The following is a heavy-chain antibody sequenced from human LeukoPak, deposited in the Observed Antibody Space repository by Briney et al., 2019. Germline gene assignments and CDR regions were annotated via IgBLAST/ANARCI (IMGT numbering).Heavy chain of an antibody. V-gene: IGHV4-59*01. J-gene: IGHJ4*02. D-gene: IGHD6-13*01. CDR3: ARVDSSNWYEYRGYFDY. Sequence: SETPSLTCTVSGGSISSDYWSWIRQPAGKGLEWIGYIYYSGSTNYNPSLKSRVTISVDTSKNQFSLKLSSVTAADTAVYYCARVDSSNWYEYRGYFDYWGQGTLVTVSS. CDR2: IYYSGST. CDR1: GGSISSDY.